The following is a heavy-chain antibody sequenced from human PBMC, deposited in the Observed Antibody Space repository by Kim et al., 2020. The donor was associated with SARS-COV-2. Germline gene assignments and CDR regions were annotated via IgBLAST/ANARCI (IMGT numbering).Heavy chain of an antibody. V-gene: IGHV1-3*01. D-gene: IGHD1-1*01. Sequence: AGNGNTKYSQKFQGRVTITRDTSASTAYMELSSLRSEDTAVYYCTLEPWVLWGQGTLVTVSS. CDR2: AGNGNT. CDR3: TLEPWVL. J-gene: IGHJ4*02.